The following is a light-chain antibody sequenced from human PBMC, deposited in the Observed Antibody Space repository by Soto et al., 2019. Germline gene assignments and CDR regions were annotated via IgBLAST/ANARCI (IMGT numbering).Light chain of an antibody. Sequence: EIVLTQSPATLSLSPGERATLSCRASQSVSSYLAWYQQKPGQAPRLLIYDASNRATGIPARFSGSGSGTDFTLTISSLEPEDFAVYYCQQRSNWPSTFCGGTKVESK. CDR3: QQRSNWPST. V-gene: IGKV3-11*01. CDR1: QSVSSY. J-gene: IGKJ4*01. CDR2: DAS.